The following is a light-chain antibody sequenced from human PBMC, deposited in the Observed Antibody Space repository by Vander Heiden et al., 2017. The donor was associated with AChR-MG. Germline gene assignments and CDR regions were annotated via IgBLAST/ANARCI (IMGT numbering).Light chain of an antibody. CDR1: QSVSSW. CDR3: QQKSSFPVT. Sequence: DINMTQSTSTLSASVGDRVTITCRASQSVSSWLTWYQQKPGKAPKILIDKASSLETGVPSRFSGSGSGTEFTLAISSLQPEDFGTYYCQQKSSFPVTFGQGTRLDIK. CDR2: KAS. V-gene: IGKV1-5*03. J-gene: IGKJ5*01.